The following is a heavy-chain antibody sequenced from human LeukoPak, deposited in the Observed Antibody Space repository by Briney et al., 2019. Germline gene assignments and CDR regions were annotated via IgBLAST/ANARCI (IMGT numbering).Heavy chain of an antibody. CDR2: ISRGSGSI. CDR3: ASGSPAGDY. Sequence: GGSLRLSCAASGFTFSIYSMNWVRQAPGKGLEWVSSISRGSGSIFYADSVKGRFTISGDNAKNSLYLQMNSLRVEDSAVYYCASGSPAGDYWGQGTLVTVSS. V-gene: IGHV3-21*01. J-gene: IGHJ4*02. CDR1: GFTFSIYS. D-gene: IGHD1-26*01.